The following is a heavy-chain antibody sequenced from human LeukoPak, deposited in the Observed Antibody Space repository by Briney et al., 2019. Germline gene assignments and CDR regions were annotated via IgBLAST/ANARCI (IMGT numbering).Heavy chain of an antibody. Sequence: GGSLRLSCAASGFTFSSYSMSWVRQAPGKGLEWVSFISSYSSNIYYADSVKGRFTISRDNAKNSLYLQMNSLRAEDTAVYYCARDRVYGSGSPDAFDIWGQGTMVTVSS. J-gene: IGHJ3*02. CDR1: GFTFSSYS. V-gene: IGHV3-21*01. D-gene: IGHD3-10*01. CDR3: ARDRVYGSGSPDAFDI. CDR2: ISSYSSNI.